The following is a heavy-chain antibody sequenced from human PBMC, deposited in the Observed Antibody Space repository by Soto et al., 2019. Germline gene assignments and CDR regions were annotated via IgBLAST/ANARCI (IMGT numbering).Heavy chain of an antibody. CDR2: ISWDGGSA. Sequence: PGGSLRLSCAASGFTFSSYEMNWVRQAPGKGLEWVSLISWDGGSAYYADSVKRRFTVSRDNSKNSLFLQMKSLRSEDTAVYYCTKAGRTGLSPFDSWGQGTLVTVSS. D-gene: IGHD2-8*02. CDR3: TKAGRTGLSPFDS. V-gene: IGHV3-43*02. CDR1: GFTFSSYE. J-gene: IGHJ4*02.